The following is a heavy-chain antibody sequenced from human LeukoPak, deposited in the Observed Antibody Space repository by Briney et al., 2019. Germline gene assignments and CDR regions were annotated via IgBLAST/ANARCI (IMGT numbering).Heavy chain of an antibody. CDR3: ARDLGAVAGDYYYGMDV. V-gene: IGHV3-33*01. Sequence: PGRSLRLSCAASGFTFSSYGMHWVRQAPGKGLEWVAVIWYDGSNKYYADSVKGRFTIPRDNSKNTLYLQMNSLRAEDTAVYYCARDLGAVAGDYYYGMDVWGQGTTVTVSS. CDR1: GFTFSSYG. D-gene: IGHD6-19*01. CDR2: IWYDGSNK. J-gene: IGHJ6*02.